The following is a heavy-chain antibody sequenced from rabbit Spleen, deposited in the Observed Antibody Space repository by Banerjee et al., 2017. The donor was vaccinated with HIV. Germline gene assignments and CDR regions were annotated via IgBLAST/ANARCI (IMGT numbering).Heavy chain of an antibody. CDR1: GFSFSNIYW. Sequence: QQQLVESGGGLVQPGGSLKLSCTASGFSFSNIYWICWVRQAPGKGLEWIACVDSGTTYYASWAKGRFTISKASSTTVTLQMTSLTAADTATYFCARDTATSFSTYGMDLWGPGTLVTVS. D-gene: IGHD1-1*01. V-gene: IGHV1S45*01. CDR2: VDSGTT. CDR3: ARDTATSFSTYGMDL. J-gene: IGHJ6*01.